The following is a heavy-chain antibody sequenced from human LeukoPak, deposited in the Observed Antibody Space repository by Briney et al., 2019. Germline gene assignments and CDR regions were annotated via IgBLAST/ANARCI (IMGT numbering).Heavy chain of an antibody. Sequence: PSETLSLTCAVYGGSFSGYYWSWIRQPPAKGLEWIGEINHSGSTNYNPSLKSRVTISVDTSKNQFSLKLSSVTAADTAVYYCARCTYYYDSSGYYYGRYYYYYMDVWGKGTTVTVSS. CDR3: ARCTYYYDSSGYYYGRYYYYYMDV. J-gene: IGHJ6*03. V-gene: IGHV4-34*01. CDR1: GGSFSGYY. D-gene: IGHD3-22*01. CDR2: INHSGST.